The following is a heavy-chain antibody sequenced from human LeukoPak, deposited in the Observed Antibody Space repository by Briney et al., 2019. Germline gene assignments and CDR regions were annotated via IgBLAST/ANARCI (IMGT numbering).Heavy chain of an antibody. CDR1: GGSISSYY. J-gene: IGHJ4*02. V-gene: IGHV4-59*08. CDR2: IYYSGST. CDR3: VAYYYDSSGYYYTVY. D-gene: IGHD3-22*01. Sequence: SETLSLTCTVSGGSISSYYWSWIRQPPGKGLEWIGYIYYSGSTNYSPSLKSRVTISVDTSKNQFSLKLSSVTAADTAVYYCVAYYYDSSGYYYTVYWDQGTLVTVSS.